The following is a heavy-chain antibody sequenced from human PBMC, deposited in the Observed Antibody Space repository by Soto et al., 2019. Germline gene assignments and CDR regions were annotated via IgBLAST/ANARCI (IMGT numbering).Heavy chain of an antibody. V-gene: IGHV1-18*04. CDR2: IAPHSGRT. J-gene: IGHJ4*02. CDR1: GYAFTSYG. CDR3: ARAATGSYHSAY. D-gene: IGHD3-10*01. Sequence: QVQLVQSGPEVKNPGASVRVSCVASGYAFTSYGVNWVRQAPGQGLEWMGWIAPHSGRTTYLPKFQGRVTMTADVSTNTAYIELGRLTSDDTGIYFCARAATGSYHSAYWGQGTVVTVSS.